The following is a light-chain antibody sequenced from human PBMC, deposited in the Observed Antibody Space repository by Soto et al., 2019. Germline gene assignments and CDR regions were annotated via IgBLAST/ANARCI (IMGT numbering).Light chain of an antibody. J-gene: IGKJ5*01. CDR3: QEYDGAPPVT. CDR2: DAS. CDR1: QSVLSER. Sequence: EMVFTHSPATLSLSPGERATLSCSAIQSVLSERLSCYQQKPRKALSLVIFDASTRATGIPERFSGSGSRTHFTLTITHLEPEDFAVYYCQEYDGAPPVTFGLGTRLEI. V-gene: IGKV3-20*01.